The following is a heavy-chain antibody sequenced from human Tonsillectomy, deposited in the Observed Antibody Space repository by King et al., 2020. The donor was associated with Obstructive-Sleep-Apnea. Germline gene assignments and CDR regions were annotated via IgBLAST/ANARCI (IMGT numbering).Heavy chain of an antibody. J-gene: IGHJ5*02. CDR1: SDSISSGNNY. Sequence: VQLQESGPGLVKPSQTLSLTCTVSSDSISSGNNYWSWIRQHPGKGLEWIGYIFYSVSTYYNPSLKSRVTISVETSKNQFSLRLSSVTAADTAVYYCARLYYYDNSGLNWFDPWGQGTLVTVSS. CDR3: ARLYYYDNSGLNWFDP. CDR2: IFYSVST. D-gene: IGHD3-22*01. V-gene: IGHV4-31*03.